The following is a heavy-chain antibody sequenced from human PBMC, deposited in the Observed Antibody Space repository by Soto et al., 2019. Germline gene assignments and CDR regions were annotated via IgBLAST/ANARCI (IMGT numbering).Heavy chain of an antibody. V-gene: IGHV4-59*08. CDR2: IYYSGST. Sequence: QVQLQESGPGLVKPSETLSLTCTVSGGSISGYYWSWIRQPPGKGLEWIAYIYYSGSTDYNPSLKSRVTKSVDTSKNQFALKLSSVTAADTAVYYCARHARDYGSGSFPFDYWGQGTLVTVSS. D-gene: IGHD3-10*01. CDR3: ARHARDYGSGSFPFDY. CDR1: GGSISGYY. J-gene: IGHJ4*02.